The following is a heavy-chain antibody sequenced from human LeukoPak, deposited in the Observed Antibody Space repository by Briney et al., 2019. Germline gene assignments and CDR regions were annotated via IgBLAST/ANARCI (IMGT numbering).Heavy chain of an antibody. Sequence: GGSLRLSCAASGFTFSSYGMHWVRQAPGKGLEWVAFIRYDGSNKYYGDSVKGRFTISRDNAKNTVYLRMNSLRGEDTATYYCAKELGASLDYWGQGTLVSVSS. D-gene: IGHD5-12*01. CDR3: AKELGASLDY. CDR2: IRYDGSNK. V-gene: IGHV3-30*02. J-gene: IGHJ4*02. CDR1: GFTFSSYG.